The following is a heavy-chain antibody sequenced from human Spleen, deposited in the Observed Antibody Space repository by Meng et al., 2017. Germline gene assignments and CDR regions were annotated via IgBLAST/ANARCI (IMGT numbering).Heavy chain of an antibody. V-gene: IGHV1-69*05. CDR3: ARLLWFGRKPTFDI. Sequence: SVKVSCKASGGTFSSYAISWVRQAPGQGLEWMGGIIPIFGTANYAQKFQGRVTMTTDTSTSTAYMELRSLRSDDTAVYYCARLLWFGRKPTFDIWGQGTMVTVSS. J-gene: IGHJ3*02. CDR2: IIPIFGTA. D-gene: IGHD3-10*01. CDR1: GGTFSSYA.